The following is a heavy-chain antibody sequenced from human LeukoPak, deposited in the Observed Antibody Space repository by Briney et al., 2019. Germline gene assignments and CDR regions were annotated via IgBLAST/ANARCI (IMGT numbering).Heavy chain of an antibody. CDR3: ARDALRYFDWSPPNYYGMDV. V-gene: IGHV1-18*01. Sequence: ASVKVSCKASGYTFTTYYISWVRQAPGQGLEWMGWISAYNGNTNYAQKFQGRVTMTTDTSTSTAYMELRSLRSDDTAVYYCARDALRYFDWSPPNYYGMDVWGQGTTVTVSS. CDR2: ISAYNGNT. J-gene: IGHJ6*02. CDR1: GYTFTTYY. D-gene: IGHD3-9*01.